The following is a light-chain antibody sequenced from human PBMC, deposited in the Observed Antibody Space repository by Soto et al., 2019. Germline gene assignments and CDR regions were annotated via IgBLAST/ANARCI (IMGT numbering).Light chain of an antibody. Sequence: EIVLTQSPGTLSLSPGERATLSCRASQSVRSSYLAWYQQTPGQAPRLLIYGASQRATGIPDRFSGSGSGTDFTLTISRLEPEDFAVYYCQQRSNWPPYTFGQGTKLEIK. CDR1: QSVRSSY. J-gene: IGKJ2*01. CDR3: QQRSNWPPYT. V-gene: IGKV3D-20*02. CDR2: GAS.